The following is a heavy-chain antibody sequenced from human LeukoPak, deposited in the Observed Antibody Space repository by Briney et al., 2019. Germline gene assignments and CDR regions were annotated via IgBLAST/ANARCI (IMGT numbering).Heavy chain of an antibody. CDR2: ISSSSSYI. D-gene: IGHD3-3*01. CDR1: GFTFSSYA. CDR3: ALYDFWSYYYMDV. V-gene: IGHV3-21*01. J-gene: IGHJ6*03. Sequence: GGSLRLSCAASGFTFSSYAMNWVRQAPGKGLEWVSSISSSSSYIYYADSVKGRFTISRDNAKNSLYLQMNSLRAEDTAVYYCALYDFWSYYYMDVWGKGTTVTVSS.